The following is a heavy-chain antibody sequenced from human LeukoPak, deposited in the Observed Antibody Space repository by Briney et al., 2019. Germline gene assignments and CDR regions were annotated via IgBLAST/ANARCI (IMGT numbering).Heavy chain of an antibody. CDR2: ISSSGSTI. D-gene: IGHD3-10*02. CDR3: AELGITMIGGV. CDR1: GFTFSDYY. J-gene: IGHJ6*04. Sequence: GGSLRLSCAASGFTFSDYYMTWIRQASGKGLEWLSYISSSGSTIYYADSVKGRFTISRDNAKNSLYLQMNSLRAEDTAVYYCAELGITMIGGVWGKGTTVTISS. V-gene: IGHV3-11*04.